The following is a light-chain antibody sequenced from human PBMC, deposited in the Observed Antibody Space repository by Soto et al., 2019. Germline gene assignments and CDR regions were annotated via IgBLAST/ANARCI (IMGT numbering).Light chain of an antibody. CDR2: DAS. V-gene: IGKV3-11*01. Sequence: IVLTQSPATLSLSPGERATLSCRASQSVSSYLAWYQHKPGQAPRLLIYDASNRATGIPARFSGSGSGTDFTLTISSLEPEDFPLYYCQQRSNWPSFGQGKRLEIK. CDR1: QSVSSY. CDR3: QQRSNWPS. J-gene: IGKJ5*01.